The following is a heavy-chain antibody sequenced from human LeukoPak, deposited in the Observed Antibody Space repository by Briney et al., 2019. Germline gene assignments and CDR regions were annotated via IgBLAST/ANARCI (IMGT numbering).Heavy chain of an antibody. D-gene: IGHD1-20*01. J-gene: IGHJ4*02. CDR3: ARVTVSSSEVIFDY. V-gene: IGHV3-74*01. CDR1: GFTLSTYW. CDR2: INSDGSTI. Sequence: GGSLGLSCAASGFTLSTYWMHWVRQAPGKGLVWVSRINSDGSTITYGDSVKGRFTISRDNAKNTLYLQMNSLRAEDTAVYYCARVTVSSSEVIFDYWGQGSLVTVSS.